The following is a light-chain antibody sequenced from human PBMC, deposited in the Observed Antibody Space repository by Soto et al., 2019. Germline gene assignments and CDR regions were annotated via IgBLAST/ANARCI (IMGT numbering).Light chain of an antibody. CDR2: GAS. J-gene: IGKJ1*01. Sequence: ETVFTQSPATLSLSPGQRATSSCRPIPTVSTRWFSWYQHKPGQAPRLLIYGASIRATGIPERFTGSGSGTDFTLTISRLEPEDFAVYYCNQYGDSPGTFGKGTKVDIK. V-gene: IGKV3-20*01. CDR3: NQYGDSPGT. CDR1: PTVSTRW.